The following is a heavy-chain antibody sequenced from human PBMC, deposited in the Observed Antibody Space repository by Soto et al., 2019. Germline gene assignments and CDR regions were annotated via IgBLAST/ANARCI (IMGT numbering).Heavy chain of an antibody. CDR3: AKARPLIR. V-gene: IGHV3-30*18. D-gene: IGHD3-16*01. J-gene: IGHJ4*02. Sequence: QVQLVESGGGVVQPGRSLRLSCVASGFTFSSYGMHWVRQAPGKGLEWVAVISYDGSNKYYADSVKGRFTISRDNSKNTLYLQMNSLRAEDTAVYYCAKARPLIRWGQGTLVTVSS. CDR1: GFTFSSYG. CDR2: ISYDGSNK.